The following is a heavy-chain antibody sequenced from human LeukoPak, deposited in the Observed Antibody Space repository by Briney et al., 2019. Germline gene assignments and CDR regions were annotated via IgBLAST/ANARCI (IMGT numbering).Heavy chain of an antibody. J-gene: IGHJ6*03. V-gene: IGHV1-46*01. Sequence: ASVKVSCKASGGTFSSYAISWVRQAPGQGLEWMGIINPSGGSTSYAQKFQGRVTMTRDMSTSTVYMELSSLRSEDTAVYYCARGIQLELRHSDYYYYYMDVWGKGTTVTVSS. CDR3: ARGIQLELRHSDYYYYYMDV. D-gene: IGHD1-7*01. CDR2: INPSGGST. CDR1: GGTFSSYA.